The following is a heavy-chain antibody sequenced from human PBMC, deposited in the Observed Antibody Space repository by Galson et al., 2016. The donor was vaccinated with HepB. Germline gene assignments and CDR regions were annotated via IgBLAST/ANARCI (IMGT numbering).Heavy chain of an antibody. Sequence: SETLSLTCAVSGASINSSNWWTWVRQAPGKGLEWIGEIYHTGTSNNNPSRMSRFTMAIDNSRNHFSLNVNSVTAADTAVYYCARASVVPGARMVFDSWGQGILVTVSS. CDR3: ARASVVPGARMVFDS. D-gene: IGHD2-2*01. V-gene: IGHV4-4*02. J-gene: IGHJ5*01. CDR1: GASINSSNW. CDR2: IYHTGTS.